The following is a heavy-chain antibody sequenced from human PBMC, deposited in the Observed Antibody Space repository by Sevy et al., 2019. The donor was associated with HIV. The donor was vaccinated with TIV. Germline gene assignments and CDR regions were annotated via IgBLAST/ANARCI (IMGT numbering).Heavy chain of an antibody. CDR2: ISGSGGST. CDR1: GFTFSSYA. CDR3: AKDRAPSGSGSPALYGMDI. Sequence: GGSLRLSCAASGFTFSSYAMSWVRQAPGKGLEWVSAISGSGGSTYYEDSVKGRFTISRDNSKNTLNLQMNSLRAEDTAVYYCAKDRAPSGSGSPALYGMDIWGQGTTVTVSS. V-gene: IGHV3-23*01. D-gene: IGHD3-10*01. J-gene: IGHJ6*02.